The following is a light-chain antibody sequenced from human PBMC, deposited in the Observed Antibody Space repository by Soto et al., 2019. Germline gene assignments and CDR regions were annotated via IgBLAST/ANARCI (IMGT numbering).Light chain of an antibody. J-gene: IGKJ4*01. CDR2: GAS. CDR1: SDVSSIY. CDR3: QQRSNWPLT. V-gene: IGKV3D-20*02. Sequence: ESVFTQSPGTLSLYQGERATLSCRASSDVSSIYLAWYQQKPGQAPRLLIYGASGRATGIPDRFSGSGSGTDFTLTISRLEPEDFAVYYCQQRSNWPLTFGGGTKVDI.